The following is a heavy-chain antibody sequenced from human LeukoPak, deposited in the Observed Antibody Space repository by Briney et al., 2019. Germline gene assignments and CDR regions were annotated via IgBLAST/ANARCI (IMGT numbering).Heavy chain of an antibody. CDR3: ARHDSSSWFTYYYYYYMDV. Sequence: SETLSLTCTVSGYSINNGYYWGWIRQPPGKGLEWIGSIYHSGSTYYKPSLQSRVTISVDTSKNQFSLKLGSVTAADTAVYYCARHDSSSWFTYYYYYYMDVWGKGTTVTISS. CDR2: IYHSGST. D-gene: IGHD6-13*01. J-gene: IGHJ6*03. CDR1: GYSINNGYY. V-gene: IGHV4-38-2*02.